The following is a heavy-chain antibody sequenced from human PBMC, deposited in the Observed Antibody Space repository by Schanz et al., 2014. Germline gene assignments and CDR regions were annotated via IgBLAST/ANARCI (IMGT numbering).Heavy chain of an antibody. CDR2: LYINAGST. V-gene: IGHV3-53*01. Sequence: EVQLVESGGGLIQPGGSLRLSCAVSGFSVSTNYMSWARQAPGKGLEWISSLYINAGSTRYADSVKGRFTISRDNSKNTLYLQMNSLRAEDTAVYFCARDGGRDGYNLAFDVWGQGTLVTVSS. CDR1: GFSVSTNY. CDR3: ARDGGRDGYNLAFDV. J-gene: IGHJ3*01. D-gene: IGHD5-12*01.